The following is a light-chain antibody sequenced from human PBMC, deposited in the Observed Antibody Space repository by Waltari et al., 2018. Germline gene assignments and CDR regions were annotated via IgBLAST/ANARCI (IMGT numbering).Light chain of an antibody. CDR1: QSVIYSSNNKNY. CDR3: QQYYDTPYT. V-gene: IGKV4-1*01. CDR2: WAS. Sequence: DIVVTQSPDSLPVSLGDRATLNCKSSQSVIYSSNNKNYLAWFQHKPGQPPKLLIYWASTRESGVPDRFSGSGSGTDFTLTISSLQAEDVAVYYCQQYYDTPYTFGQGTKLEIK. J-gene: IGKJ2*01.